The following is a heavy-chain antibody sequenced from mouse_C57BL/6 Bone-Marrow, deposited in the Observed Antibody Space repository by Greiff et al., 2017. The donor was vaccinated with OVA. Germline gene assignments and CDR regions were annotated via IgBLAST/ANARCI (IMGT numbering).Heavy chain of an antibody. D-gene: IGHD2-4*01. J-gene: IGHJ3*01. CDR1: GYTFTDYY. CDR2: INPNNGGT. CDR3: ARLGLREAY. Sequence: EVKLQQSGPELVKPGASVKISCKASGYTFTDYYMNWVKQSHGKSLEWIGDINPNNGGTSYNQKFKGKATLTVDKSSSTAYMELRSLTSEDSAVYYCARLGLREAYWGQGTLVTVSA. V-gene: IGHV1-26*01.